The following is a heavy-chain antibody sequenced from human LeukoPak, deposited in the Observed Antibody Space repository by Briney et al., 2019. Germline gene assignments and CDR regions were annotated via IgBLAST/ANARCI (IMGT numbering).Heavy chain of an antibody. CDR1: GFTFSSYS. D-gene: IGHD2-21*01. J-gene: IGHJ3*02. CDR3: AREGSRLVIHAFDI. CDR2: IQSDTSQI. Sequence: GGSLRLSCAASGFTFSSYSMNWVRQAPGTGLEWVAFIQSDTSQIYYADSVKGRFTISRDNPKNTVYLQMNSLRTEDTAVYFCAREGSRLVIHAFDIWGQGTMVTVSS. V-gene: IGHV3-30*02.